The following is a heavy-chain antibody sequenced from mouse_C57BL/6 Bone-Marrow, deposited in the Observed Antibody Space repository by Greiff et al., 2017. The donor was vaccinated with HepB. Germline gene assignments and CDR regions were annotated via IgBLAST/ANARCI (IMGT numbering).Heavy chain of an antibody. D-gene: IGHD2-4*01. CDR1: GFNIKNTY. Sequence: VQLKESVAELVRPGASVKLSCTASGFNIKNTYMHWVKQRPEQGLEWIGRIDPANGNTKYAPKFQGKATITADTSSNTAYLQLSSLTSEDTAIYYCASLYDYDGDYAMDYWGQGTSVTVSS. V-gene: IGHV14-3*01. CDR2: IDPANGNT. CDR3: ASLYDYDGDYAMDY. J-gene: IGHJ4*01.